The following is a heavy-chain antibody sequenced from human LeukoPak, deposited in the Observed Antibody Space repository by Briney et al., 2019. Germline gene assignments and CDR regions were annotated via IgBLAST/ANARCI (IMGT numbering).Heavy chain of an antibody. CDR1: GYTFTELS. J-gene: IGHJ3*02. CDR3: ATPNSSVLSPTDAFDI. CDR2: FDPEDGET. V-gene: IGHV1-24*01. Sequence: ASVKVSCKVSGYTFTELSMHWVRQAPGKGLEWMGGFDPEDGETIYAQKFQGRVTMTKDTSTDTAYMELSSLRSEDTAVYYCATPNSSVLSPTDAFDIWGQGTMVTVSS. D-gene: IGHD3-22*01.